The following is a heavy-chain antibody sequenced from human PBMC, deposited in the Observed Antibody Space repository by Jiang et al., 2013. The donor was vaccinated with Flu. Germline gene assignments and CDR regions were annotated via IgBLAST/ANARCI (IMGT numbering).Heavy chain of an antibody. CDR1: GFSLSTSGVA. J-gene: IGHJ4*02. V-gene: IGHV2-5*01. Sequence: KPTQTLTLTCTFSGFSLSTSGVAXGWIRQPPGKALEWLALIYWNDDKRYSPSLKSRLTITKDTSKNQVVLTMTNMDPVDTATYYCARVGDFDSSGYYYPRIWGQGTPVTVSS. CDR2: IYWNDDK. CDR3: ARVGDFDSSGYYYPRI. D-gene: IGHD3-22*01.